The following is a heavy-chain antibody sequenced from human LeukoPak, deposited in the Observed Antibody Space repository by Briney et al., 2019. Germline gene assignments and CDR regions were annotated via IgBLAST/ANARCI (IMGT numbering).Heavy chain of an antibody. D-gene: IGHD6-13*01. CDR2: ISAYNGNT. Sequence: ASVKVSCKATGYTFTSYGISWVRQAPGQGLEWMGWISAYNGNTNYAQKLQGRVTMTTDTSTSTAYMELRSLRSDDTAVYYCARDETGYSSSWYSYRSSGMGYWGQGTLVTVSS. CDR3: ARDETGYSSSWYSYRSSGMGY. J-gene: IGHJ4*02. CDR1: GYTFTSYG. V-gene: IGHV1-18*01.